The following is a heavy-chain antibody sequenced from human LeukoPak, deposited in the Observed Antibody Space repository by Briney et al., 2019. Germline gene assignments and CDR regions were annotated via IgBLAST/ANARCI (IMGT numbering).Heavy chain of an antibody. CDR1: GFVFRNYA. V-gene: IGHV3-30-3*01. J-gene: IGHJ4*02. D-gene: IGHD7-27*01. Sequence: PGGSLRLSCAASGFVFRNYAMHWVRQAPGRGLEWVTVISYDGSNKYYTDSVKGRFTVSRDNSKSTLYLQMNSLRAEDTAVYYCAREELGKMYFDYWGQGTLVTVSS. CDR2: ISYDGSNK. CDR3: AREELGKMYFDY.